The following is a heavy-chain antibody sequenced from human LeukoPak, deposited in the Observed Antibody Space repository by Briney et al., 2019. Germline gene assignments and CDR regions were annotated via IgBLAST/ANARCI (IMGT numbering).Heavy chain of an antibody. D-gene: IGHD5-18*01. Sequence: TPSETLSLTCAVYGGSFSGYYWSWIRQPPGKGLEWIGEINHSGSTNYNPSLKSRVTISVDTSKNQFSLKLSSVTAADTAVYYYARGRYSYVDYWGQGTLVTVSS. CDR3: ARGRYSYVDY. CDR2: INHSGST. J-gene: IGHJ4*02. CDR1: GGSFSGYY. V-gene: IGHV4-34*01.